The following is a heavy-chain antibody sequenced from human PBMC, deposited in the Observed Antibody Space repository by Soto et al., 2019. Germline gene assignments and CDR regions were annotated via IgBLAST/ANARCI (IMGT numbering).Heavy chain of an antibody. CDR1: GFTFSNAW. CDR2: IKSKTDGGTT. CDR3: TTDFDQGRLEY. D-gene: IGHD3-9*01. J-gene: IGHJ4*02. V-gene: IGHV3-15*01. Sequence: EVQLVESGGGVVKPGGSLRLSCAASGFTFSNAWMSWVRQAPGKGLEWVGRIKSKTDGGTTDYAAPVKGRFTISRDDSNNTLYLQMNSLKTEDTAVFYCTTDFDQGRLEYWGQGTLVTVSS.